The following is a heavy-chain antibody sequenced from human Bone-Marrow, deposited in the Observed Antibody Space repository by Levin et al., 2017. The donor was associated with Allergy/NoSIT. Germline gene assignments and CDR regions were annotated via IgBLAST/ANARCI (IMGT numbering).Heavy chain of an antibody. V-gene: IGHV3-23*01. D-gene: IGHD2-2*02. CDR1: GFTFSSYA. Sequence: GESLKISCAASGFTFSSYAMSWVRQAPGKGLEWVSAISGSGGSTYYADSVKGRFTISRDNSKNTLYLQMNSLRAEDTAVYYCAKDLKLYPVYLHSNWFDPWGQGTLVTVSS. CDR3: AKDLKLYPVYLHSNWFDP. CDR2: ISGSGGST. J-gene: IGHJ5*02.